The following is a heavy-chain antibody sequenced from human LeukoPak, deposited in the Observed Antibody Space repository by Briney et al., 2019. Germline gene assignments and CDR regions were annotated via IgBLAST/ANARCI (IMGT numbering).Heavy chain of an antibody. Sequence: GGSLRLSCAASGFTVSDAWMNWVRQTPGKGMEWVGLVKSFSDGGTIDYAAPVKGRFTISRDDTRNTLLLQMNSLTTEDTGFYYCVTERAGAFERWGQGTMVTVSS. CDR1: GFTVSDAW. CDR2: VKSFSDGGTI. CDR3: VTERAGAFER. V-gene: IGHV3-15*01. J-gene: IGHJ3*02.